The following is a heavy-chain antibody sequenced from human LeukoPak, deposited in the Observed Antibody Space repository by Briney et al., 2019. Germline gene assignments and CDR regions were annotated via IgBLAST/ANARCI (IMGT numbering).Heavy chain of an antibody. CDR3: AKDKDPWKSTSISDFDY. CDR2: IRYDGSNK. Sequence: GGSLRLSCAASGFTFSSYGMHWVRQAPGNGLDWVAFIRYDGSNKYYADSVKGRFTIYRDNSKNTLYLQMNSLRAEDTAMYFCAKDKDPWKSTSISDFDYWGQGTLVTVSS. V-gene: IGHV3-30*02. D-gene: IGHD1-1*01. J-gene: IGHJ4*02. CDR1: GFTFSSYG.